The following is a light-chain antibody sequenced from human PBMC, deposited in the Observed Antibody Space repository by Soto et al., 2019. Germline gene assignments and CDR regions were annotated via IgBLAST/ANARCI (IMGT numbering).Light chain of an antibody. CDR3: QAYDYILTASV. J-gene: IGLJ3*02. Sequence: QSVLTQPPSASATPGQRVAISCSGSSSNIGSYPVNWYQQLPGTAPKLLIHTATQRPSGVPDRFSGSKSGTSASLAISGLQSEDEADYYCQAYDYILTASVFGGGTKLTVL. CDR2: TAT. CDR1: SSNIGSYP. V-gene: IGLV1-44*01.